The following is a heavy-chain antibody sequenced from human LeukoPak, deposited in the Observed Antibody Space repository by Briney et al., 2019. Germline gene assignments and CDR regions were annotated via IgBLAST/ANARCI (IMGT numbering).Heavy chain of an antibody. J-gene: IGHJ4*02. D-gene: IGHD4/OR15-4a*01. V-gene: IGHV3-53*01. CDR2: IYSGTT. Sequence: GGSLRPSCTVSGFTVSSNSMSWVRQAPGKGLEWVSFIYSGTTHYSDSVKGRFTISRDNSKNTLYLQMNSLRAEDTAVYYCARRAGAYSHPYDYWGRGTLVTVSS. CDR3: ARRAGAYSHPYDY. CDR1: GFTVSSNS.